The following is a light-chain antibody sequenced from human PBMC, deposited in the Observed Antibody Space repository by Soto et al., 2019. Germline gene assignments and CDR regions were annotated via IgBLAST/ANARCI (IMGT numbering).Light chain of an antibody. CDR1: SSNIGSSY. V-gene: IGLV1-51*01. Sequence: QSVLTQSPSVSATPGQTVTISCSGTSSNIGSSYVSWYQLLPETAPKLLIYDNFKRPSGIADRFSGSKSGTSATLVIPGLQTGDEDDYYCGTWESSRNWVFGGGTKLTVL. CDR3: GTWESSRNWV. J-gene: IGLJ3*02. CDR2: DNF.